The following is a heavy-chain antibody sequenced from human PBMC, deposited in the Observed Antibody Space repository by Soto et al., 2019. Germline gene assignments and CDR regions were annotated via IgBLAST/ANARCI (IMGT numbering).Heavy chain of an antibody. CDR3: ARDPRTDYYGILTGYSPNDY. D-gene: IGHD3-9*01. CDR1: GFTFSSYW. CDR2: IKQDGSEK. V-gene: IGHV3-7*01. J-gene: IGHJ4*02. Sequence: EVQLVESGGGLVQPGGSLRLSCAASGFTFSSYWMSWVRQAPGKGLEWVANIKQDGSEKYYVDSVKGRFTISRDNAKNSLYLQMNSLRAEDTAVYYCARDPRTDYYGILTGYSPNDYWGQGTLVTVSS.